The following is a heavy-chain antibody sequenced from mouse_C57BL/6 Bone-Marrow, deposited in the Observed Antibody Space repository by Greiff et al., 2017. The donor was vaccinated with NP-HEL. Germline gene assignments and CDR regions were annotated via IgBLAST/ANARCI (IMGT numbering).Heavy chain of an antibody. D-gene: IGHD1-1*01. CDR2: IYPRSGNT. V-gene: IGHV1-81*01. CDR1: GYTFTSYG. CDR3: ASKGHYYGSSYPWYFDV. Sequence: VQLQQSGAELARPGASVKLSCKASGYTFTSYGISWVKQRTGQGLEWIGEIYPRSGNTYYNEKFKGKATLTADKSSSTAYMELRSLTSEDSAVYYCASKGHYYGSSYPWYFDVWGTGTTVTVSS. J-gene: IGHJ1*03.